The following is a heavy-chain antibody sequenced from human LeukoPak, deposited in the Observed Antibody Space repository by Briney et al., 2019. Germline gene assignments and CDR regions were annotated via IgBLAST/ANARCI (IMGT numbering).Heavy chain of an antibody. Sequence: GASVKVSCKASGYTFTNYALHWVRRAPGQSLEWMGWTNGATGNTRFSQDFQGRLTITIDTSASTGYVELSSLRSEDTAVYYCARSPGGNARTWLDYWGQGTLVTVSS. CDR1: GYTFTNYA. CDR3: ARSPGGNARTWLDY. D-gene: IGHD4-23*01. J-gene: IGHJ4*02. CDR2: TNGATGNT. V-gene: IGHV1-3*02.